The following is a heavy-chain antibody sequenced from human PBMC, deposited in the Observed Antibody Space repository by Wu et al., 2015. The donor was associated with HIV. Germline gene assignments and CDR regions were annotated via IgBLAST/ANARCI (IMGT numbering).Heavy chain of an antibody. Sequence: QVQLVQSGAEVKKPGSSVKVSCKASGGTFSNYSITWVRQAPGQGLEWMGRIIPMFGTTNYAQKFQGRVTITADESTNTAYMELSSLRSEDTAVYYCARNNGRYYYDSSSYDPYGMDVWGQGTRSPSP. V-gene: IGHV1-69*13. CDR3: ARNNGRYYYDSSSYDPYGMDV. J-gene: IGHJ6*02. D-gene: IGHD3-22*01. CDR1: GGTFSNYS. CDR2: IIPMFGTT.